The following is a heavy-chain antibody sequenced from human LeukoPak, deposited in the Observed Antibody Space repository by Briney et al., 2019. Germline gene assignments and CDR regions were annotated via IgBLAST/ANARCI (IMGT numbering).Heavy chain of an antibody. CDR2: TKHDGSEK. J-gene: IGHJ4*02. V-gene: IGHV3-7*05. CDR1: GFTFSSTS. CDR3: AREGGYRCYHDY. Sequence: AGSLSLSCAASGFTFSSTSFCWVWQAPGQGLERVAITKHDGSEKYYVDPANGRFAISRVNAKNSLYLQMNSLRAEDTAVYYCAREGGYRCYHDYWGQGTLVTVPS. D-gene: IGHD5-12*01.